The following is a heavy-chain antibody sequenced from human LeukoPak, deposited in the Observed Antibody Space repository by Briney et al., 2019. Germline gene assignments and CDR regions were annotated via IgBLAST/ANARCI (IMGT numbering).Heavy chain of an antibody. CDR2: INPNSGGT. D-gene: IGHD6-13*01. V-gene: IGHV1-2*02. CDR1: GYTFTSYD. CDR3: ARTAAAGRNTGFDP. Sequence: GASVKVSCKASGYTFTSYDINWVRQATGQGLEWMGWINPNSGGTNYAQKLQGRVTMTRDTSISTAYMELSGLRSDDTAVYYCARTAAAGRNTGFDPWGQGTLGTVSS. J-gene: IGHJ5*02.